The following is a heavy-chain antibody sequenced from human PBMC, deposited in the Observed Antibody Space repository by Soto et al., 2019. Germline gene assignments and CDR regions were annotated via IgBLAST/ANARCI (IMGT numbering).Heavy chain of an antibody. CDR1: GFTFDDYA. CDR2: ISWNSGSI. CDR3: AKDRDYYDSSGYLDY. J-gene: IGHJ4*02. V-gene: IGHV3-9*01. Sequence: GGSLRLSCAASGFTFDDYAMHWVRQAPGKGLEWVSGISWNSGSIGYADSVKGRFTISRDNAKNSLYLQMNSLRAEDTALYYCAKDRDYYDSSGYLDYWGQGTLVTVS. D-gene: IGHD3-22*01.